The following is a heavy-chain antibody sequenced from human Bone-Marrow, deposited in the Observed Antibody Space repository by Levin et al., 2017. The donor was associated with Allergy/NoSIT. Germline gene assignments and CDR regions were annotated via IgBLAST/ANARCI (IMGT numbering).Heavy chain of an antibody. Sequence: GGSLRLSCAASGFTFSSYGMHWVRQAPGKGLEWVAVISYDGSNKYYADSVKGRFTISRDNSKNTLYLQMNSLRAEDTAVYYCAKGRDAPAYKYCSSTSCYAHYDDGMDVWGQGTTVTVSS. CDR3: AKGRDAPAYKYCSSTSCYAHYDDGMDV. D-gene: IGHD2-2*01. CDR1: GFTFSSYG. CDR2: ISYDGSNK. J-gene: IGHJ6*02. V-gene: IGHV3-30*18.